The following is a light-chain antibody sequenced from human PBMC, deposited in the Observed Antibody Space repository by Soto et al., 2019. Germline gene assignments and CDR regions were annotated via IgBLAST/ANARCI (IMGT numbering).Light chain of an antibody. Sequence: DIQMTQSPSTLFASVGDRVTITCRASQSVRNWLAWYQQKPGRAPHLLIYDSSTLEPGVPSRFRGSSSGTEFTLTISSLQPEDFATNYCFQHNSYPLTFGGGTKVDIK. CDR2: DSS. V-gene: IGKV1-5*01. CDR1: QSVRNW. CDR3: FQHNSYPLT. J-gene: IGKJ4*01.